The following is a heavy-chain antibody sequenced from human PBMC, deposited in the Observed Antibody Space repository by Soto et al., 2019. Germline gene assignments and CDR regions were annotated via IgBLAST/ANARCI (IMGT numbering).Heavy chain of an antibody. CDR1: GGSISSSNW. D-gene: IGHD2-2*02. CDR3: ARDHCSSTSCYTGNNWFDP. CDR2: IYHSGST. J-gene: IGHJ5*02. V-gene: IGHV4-4*02. Sequence: QVQLQESGPGLVKPSGTLSLTCAVSGGSISSSNWWSWVRQPPGKGLEWIGEIYHSGSTNYNPSLKSRVTISVDKSKNQFSLKLSSVTAADTAVYYCARDHCSSTSCYTGNNWFDPWGQGTLVTVSS.